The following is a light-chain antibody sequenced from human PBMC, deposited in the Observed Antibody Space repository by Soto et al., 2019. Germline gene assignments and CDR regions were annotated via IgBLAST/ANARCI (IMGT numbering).Light chain of an antibody. CDR1: QDISSY. V-gene: IGKV1-9*01. Sequence: DIQLTQSPSFLSASVGDIVTITCRASQDISSYLAWYQLKPGKAPKLLIYAASTLQSGVPSRFSGSGSGTEFTLTISSLQPEDFATYYCQQLTSYPLTFGGGTKVESK. J-gene: IGKJ4*01. CDR2: AAS. CDR3: QQLTSYPLT.